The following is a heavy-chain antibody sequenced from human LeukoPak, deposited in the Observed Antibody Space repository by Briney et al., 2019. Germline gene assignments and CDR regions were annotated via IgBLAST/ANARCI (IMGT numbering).Heavy chain of an antibody. V-gene: IGHV3-23*01. CDR2: ISGSGGST. Sequence: GGSLRLSCAASGFTFSSYAMSWVRQAPGEGLEWVSGISGSGGSTYYADSVKGRFTISRDNSKNTLYLQMNSLRAEDTAVYYCAHIVDTHVDYWGQGSMVTVYS. J-gene: IGHJ4*02. D-gene: IGHD2-21*01. CDR1: GFTFSSYA. CDR3: AHIVDTHVDY.